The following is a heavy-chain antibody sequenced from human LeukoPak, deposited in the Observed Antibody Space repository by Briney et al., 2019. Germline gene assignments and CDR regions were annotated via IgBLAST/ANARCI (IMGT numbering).Heavy chain of an antibody. Sequence: GGSLRLSCAASGFTFSSYGMHWVRQAPGKGLEWVAVISYDGGNKYYADSVKGRFTISRDNSKNTLYLQMNSLRAEDTAVYYCAKDLPEPVFDRDSSGYYPGAYWGQGTLVTVSS. CDR2: ISYDGGNK. CDR3: AKDLPEPVFDRDSSGYYPGAY. CDR1: GFTFSSYG. J-gene: IGHJ4*02. D-gene: IGHD3-22*01. V-gene: IGHV3-30*18.